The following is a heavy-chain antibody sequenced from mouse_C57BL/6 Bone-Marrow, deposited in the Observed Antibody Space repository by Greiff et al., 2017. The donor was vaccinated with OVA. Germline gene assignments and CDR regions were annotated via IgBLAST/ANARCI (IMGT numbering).Heavy chain of an antibody. CDR2: INPNNGGT. D-gene: IGHD1-1*01. V-gene: IGHV1-26*01. Sequence: EVQLQQSGPELVKPGASVKISCKASGYTFTDYYMNWVKQSHGKSLEWIGDINPNNGGTSYNQKFKGKATLTVDKSSSTAYMELRSLTSEDSAVYYCARCTTVVAPAMDYWGQGTSVTVSS. CDR3: ARCTTVVAPAMDY. J-gene: IGHJ4*01. CDR1: GYTFTDYY.